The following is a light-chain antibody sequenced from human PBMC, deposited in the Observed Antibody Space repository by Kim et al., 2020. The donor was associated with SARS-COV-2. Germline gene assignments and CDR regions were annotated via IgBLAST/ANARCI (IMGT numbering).Light chain of an antibody. CDR1: QNIRSY. Sequence: SASVGDRVTITCRASQNIRSYLNWYQLKPGTAPMLLIFAVSGLQSGGPSRFSGSGSGTDFSLTISNLQPEDFATYICQHSYSTPFTFGQGTKLEI. CDR3: QHSYSTPFT. J-gene: IGKJ2*01. V-gene: IGKV1-39*01. CDR2: AVS.